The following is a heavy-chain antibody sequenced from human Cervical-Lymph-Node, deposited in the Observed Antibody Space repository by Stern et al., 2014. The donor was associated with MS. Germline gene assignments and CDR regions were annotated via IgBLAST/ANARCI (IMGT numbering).Heavy chain of an antibody. CDR1: GFSLSTRGVG. CDR2: IYWDDDR. CDR3: AHIAVGESFDWDHHFDP. D-gene: IGHD3-9*01. Sequence: EESGPTLVKPTQTLTLTCNFSGFSLSTRGVGVGWLRQPPGKALQWLGIIYWDDDRPYTPSLKNRLTITKDTSKNQVVLTLSNMNPVDTATYYCAHIAVGESFDWDHHFDPWGQGTLVTVSS. V-gene: IGHV2-5*02. J-gene: IGHJ5*02.